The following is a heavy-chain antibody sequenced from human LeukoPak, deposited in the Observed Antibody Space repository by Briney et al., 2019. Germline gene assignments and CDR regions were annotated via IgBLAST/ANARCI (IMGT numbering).Heavy chain of an antibody. J-gene: IGHJ5*02. CDR2: ISSSSSYI. CDR3: ARARRITMISGFDP. Sequence: GGSLRLSCAASGFSFSSYDMNWVRQAPGKGLEWVSSISSSSSYIYYADSVKGRFTISRDNSKNSLFLQMNSLRAEDTAVYYCARARRITMISGFDPWGQGTLVTVSS. V-gene: IGHV3-21*01. CDR1: GFSFSSYD. D-gene: IGHD3-22*01.